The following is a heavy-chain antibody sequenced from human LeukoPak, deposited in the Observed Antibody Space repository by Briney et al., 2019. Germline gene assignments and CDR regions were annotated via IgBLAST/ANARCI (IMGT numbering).Heavy chain of an antibody. CDR2: ISYSWTT. CDR3: ARHRHSHHYDY. J-gene: IGHJ4*02. Sequence: SETLSLTCTVSGGSISSSSSDYYWGWVRQPPGKGLEWIGSISYSWTTYCNPSLKSRVTISADTSNNQFSLKLTSLTAAATAVYYCARHRHSHHYDYWGQGTLVTVSS. CDR1: GGSISSSSSDYY. V-gene: IGHV4-39*01. D-gene: IGHD5-18*01.